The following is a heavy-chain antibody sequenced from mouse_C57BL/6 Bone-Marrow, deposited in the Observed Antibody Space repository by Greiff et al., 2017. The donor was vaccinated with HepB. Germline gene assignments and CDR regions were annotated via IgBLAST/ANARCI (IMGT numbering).Heavy chain of an antibody. CDR1: GYTFTSYG. CDR3: ARSVLTGYYFDY. J-gene: IGHJ2*01. CDR2: IYPRSGNT. V-gene: IGHV1-81*01. Sequence: LQQSGAELARPGASVKLSCKASGYTFTSYGISWVKQRTGQGLEWIGEIYPRSGNTYYNEKFKGKATLTADKSSSTAYMELRSLTSEDSAVYFCARSVLTGYYFDYWGQGTTLTVSS. D-gene: IGHD4-1*01.